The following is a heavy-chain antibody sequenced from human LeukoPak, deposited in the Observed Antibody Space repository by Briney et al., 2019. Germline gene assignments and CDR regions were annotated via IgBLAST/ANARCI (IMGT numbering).Heavy chain of an antibody. J-gene: IGHJ4*02. CDR3: ARLLFGSPYYFDY. CDR1: GGSISSSSYH. D-gene: IGHD6-6*01. CDR2: IYYSGST. Sequence: SETLSLTCTVSGGSISSSSYHWGWIRQPPGKGLEWIGSIYYSGSTYYNPSLKSGVTISVDTSKNQFSLKLSSVTAADTAVYYCARLLFGSPYYFDYWGQGTLVTVSS. V-gene: IGHV4-39*01.